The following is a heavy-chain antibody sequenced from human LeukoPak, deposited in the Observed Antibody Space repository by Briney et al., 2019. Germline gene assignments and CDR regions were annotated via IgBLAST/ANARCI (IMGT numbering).Heavy chain of an antibody. D-gene: IGHD1-1*01. CDR3: ARERVTTTAFDY. J-gene: IGHJ4*02. CDR2: ISGSGSNT. V-gene: IGHV3-23*01. CDR1: GFTFTNYP. Sequence: PGGSLRLSCVASGFTFTNYPVGWVRQAPGKGLEWVSLISGSGSNTYYADSVKGRFTISRDNSKNTLYLQINSLRADDTALYYCARERVTTTAFDYWGQGTLVTVSS.